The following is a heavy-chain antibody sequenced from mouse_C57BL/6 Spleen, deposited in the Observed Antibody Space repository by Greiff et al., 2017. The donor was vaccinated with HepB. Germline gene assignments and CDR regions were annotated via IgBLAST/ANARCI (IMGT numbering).Heavy chain of an antibody. Sequence: EVKLVESGGGLVKPGGSLKLSCAASGFTFSSYAMSWVRQTPEKRLEWVATISDGGSYTYYPDNVKGRFTISRDNAKNNLYLQMSHLKSEDTAMYYCASLYDYDEAMDYWGQGTSVTVSS. CDR3: ASLYDYDEAMDY. D-gene: IGHD2-4*01. J-gene: IGHJ4*01. CDR2: ISDGGSYT. V-gene: IGHV5-4*03. CDR1: GFTFSSYA.